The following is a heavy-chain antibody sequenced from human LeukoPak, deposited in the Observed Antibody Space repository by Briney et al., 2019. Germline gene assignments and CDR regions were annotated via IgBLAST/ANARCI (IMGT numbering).Heavy chain of an antibody. V-gene: IGHV1-18*01. CDR1: GYTFTSYG. J-gene: IGHJ3*02. Sequence: VSVKVSCKASGYTFTSYGISWVRQAPGQGLEWMGWISAYNGNTNYAQKLQGRVTMTTDTSTSTAYMELRSLRSDDTAVYYCARDRTGGNLEGAFDIWGQGTMVTVSS. D-gene: IGHD4-23*01. CDR2: ISAYNGNT. CDR3: ARDRTGGNLEGAFDI.